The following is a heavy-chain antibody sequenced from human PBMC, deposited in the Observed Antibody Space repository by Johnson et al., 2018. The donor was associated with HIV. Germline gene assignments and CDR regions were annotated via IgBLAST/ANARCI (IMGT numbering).Heavy chain of an antibody. J-gene: IGHJ3*02. Sequence: QVQLVESGGGVVQPGRSLRLSCAASGFTFSSYGMHWVGQAPGKGLEWVAVIWYDGSNKYYADSVKGRFTISRDNSKNTLYLQMNSLRAEDTAVYYCAKGIVVGVRAFDIWGQGTMVTVSS. D-gene: IGHD3-22*01. V-gene: IGHV3-33*06. CDR2: IWYDGSNK. CDR3: AKGIVVGVRAFDI. CDR1: GFTFSSYG.